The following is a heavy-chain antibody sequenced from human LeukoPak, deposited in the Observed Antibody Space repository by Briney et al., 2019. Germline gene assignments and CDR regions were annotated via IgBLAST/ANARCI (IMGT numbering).Heavy chain of an antibody. CDR1: GFTFSSYW. CDR2: INSDGGSA. CDR3: ARVERWGSYYYFDY. D-gene: IGHD2-21*01. J-gene: IGHJ4*02. V-gene: IGHV3-74*01. Sequence: GGSLRLSCAASGFTFSSYWMHWVRQAPGKGLVWVSRINSDGGSADYADSVQGRFTVSRQNAKNSVHLQMSRLRAGDTAVYYCARVERWGSYYYFDYWGQGTRVTVSS.